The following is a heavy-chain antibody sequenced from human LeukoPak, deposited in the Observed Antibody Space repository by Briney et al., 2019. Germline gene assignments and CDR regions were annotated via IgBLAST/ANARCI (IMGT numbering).Heavy chain of an antibody. CDR2: IYTSGST. V-gene: IGHV4-61*02. CDR1: GGSISSGSYY. CDR3: AREGVFQLPTYYYYYYMDV. D-gene: IGHD2-2*01. J-gene: IGHJ6*03. Sequence: PSETLSLTCTVSGGSISSGSYYWSWIRQPAGKGLEWIGRIYTSGSTNYNPSLKSRVTISVDTSKNQFSLKLSSVTAADTAVYYCAREGVFQLPTYYYYYYMDVWGKGTTVTVSS.